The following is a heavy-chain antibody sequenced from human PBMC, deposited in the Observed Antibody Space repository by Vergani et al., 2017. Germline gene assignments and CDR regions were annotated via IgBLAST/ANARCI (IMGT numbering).Heavy chain of an antibody. CDR1: GFSFSDYA. CDR2: ISGSGSTT. D-gene: IGHD5-24*01. Sequence: EVQLLESGGGLVQPGGSLRLSCAASGFSFSDYAMSWVRQAPGKGLEWVAAISGSGSTTYYADSVKGRFTVSRDNSKNTLDLQMNSLRTQDTAVYYCAKAGSVTSRSLQYNIYMDVWGKGTTVTVS. J-gene: IGHJ6*03. V-gene: IGHV3-23*01. CDR3: AKAGSVTSRSLQYNIYMDV.